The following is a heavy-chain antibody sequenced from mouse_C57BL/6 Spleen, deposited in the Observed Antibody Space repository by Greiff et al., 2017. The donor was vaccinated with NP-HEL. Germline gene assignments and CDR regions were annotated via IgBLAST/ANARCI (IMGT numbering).Heavy chain of an antibody. J-gene: IGHJ2*01. Sequence: EVQLVESGGGLVKPGGSLKLSCAASGFTFSDYGMHWVRQAPEKGLEWVAYISSGSSTIYYADTVKGRFTISRDNAKNTLFLQMTSLRSEDTAMYYCARANYDYLYYFDYWGQGTTLTVSS. V-gene: IGHV5-17*01. D-gene: IGHD2-4*01. CDR1: GFTFSDYG. CDR3: ARANYDYLYYFDY. CDR2: ISSGSSTI.